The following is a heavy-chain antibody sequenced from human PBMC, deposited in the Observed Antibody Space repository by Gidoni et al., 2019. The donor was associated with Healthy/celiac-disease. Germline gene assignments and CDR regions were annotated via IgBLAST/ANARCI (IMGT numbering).Heavy chain of an antibody. Sequence: GRVTITRDTSASTAYMELSSLRSEDTAVYYCARGPAGSYLGSYMDVWGKGTTVTVSS. J-gene: IGHJ6*03. CDR3: ARGPAGSYLGSYMDV. V-gene: IGHV1-3*01. D-gene: IGHD1-26*01.